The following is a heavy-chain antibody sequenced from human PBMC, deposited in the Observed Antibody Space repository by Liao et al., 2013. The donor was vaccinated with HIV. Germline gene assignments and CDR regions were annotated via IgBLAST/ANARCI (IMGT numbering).Heavy chain of an antibody. Sequence: QVQLQESGPGLVKPSETLSLTCTVSGGSISSNYWSWIRQTPGRGLEWIGCIYYSGSTNYNPSLKGRVTISVDASRDQVSLRLRSVTAADTAVYYCARDGPHGYSSSWYMGTAYFQHWGQGAWSPSPQ. CDR1: GGSISSNY. D-gene: IGHD6-13*01. CDR2: IYYSGST. J-gene: IGHJ1*01. V-gene: IGHV4-59*01. CDR3: ARDGPHGYSSSWYMGTAYFQH.